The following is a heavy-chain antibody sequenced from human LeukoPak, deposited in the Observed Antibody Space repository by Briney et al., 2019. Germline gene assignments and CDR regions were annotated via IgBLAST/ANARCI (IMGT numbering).Heavy chain of an antibody. Sequence: GGSLRLSCAASGFTFTDYYMSWIRQAPGKGLEWVSYISSSGSTIYYADSVKGRFTISRDNAKNSLYLQMNSLRAEDTAVYYCELGFVVVPAAPYYYGMDVWGQGTTVTVSS. V-gene: IGHV3-11*01. J-gene: IGHJ6*02. CDR1: GFTFTDYY. CDR3: ELGFVVVPAAPYYYGMDV. D-gene: IGHD2-2*01. CDR2: ISSSGSTI.